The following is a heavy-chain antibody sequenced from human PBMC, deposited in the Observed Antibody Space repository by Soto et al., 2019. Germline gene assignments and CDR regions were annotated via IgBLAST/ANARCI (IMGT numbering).Heavy chain of an antibody. CDR3: APSSGGHTGKYYFDY. Sequence: SVKVSCKASGYTFTNFGISWVRQAPGQGLEWMGRIIPILGIANYAQKFQGRVTITADKSTSTAYMELSSLRSEDTAVYYCAPSSGGHTGKYYFDYWGKGTLVTVS. CDR2: IIPILGIA. CDR1: GYTFTNFG. D-gene: IGHD3-10*01. V-gene: IGHV1-69*04. J-gene: IGHJ4*02.